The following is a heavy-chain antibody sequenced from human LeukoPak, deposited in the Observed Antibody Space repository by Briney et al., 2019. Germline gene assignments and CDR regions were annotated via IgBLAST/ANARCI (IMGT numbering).Heavy chain of an antibody. CDR2: IYYSGST. V-gene: IGHV4-59*01. CDR1: GGSISSYY. Sequence: SETLSLTCTVSGGSISSYYWSWIRQPPGKGLEWIGYIYYSGSTSYNPSLKSRVTISVDTSKNRFSLKLRSVTAADTAVYYCARDPYSSGWYASFDPWGQGTLVTVSS. J-gene: IGHJ5*02. CDR3: ARDPYSSGWYASFDP. D-gene: IGHD6-19*01.